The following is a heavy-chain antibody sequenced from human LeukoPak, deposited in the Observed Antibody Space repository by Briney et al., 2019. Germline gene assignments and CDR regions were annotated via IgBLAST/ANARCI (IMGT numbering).Heavy chain of an antibody. CDR3: ARAKRPMVLDH. J-gene: IGHJ4*02. CDR2: IKPDGSEG. V-gene: IGHV3-7*03. Sequence: GGSLRPSCAASGSTFSTYWMNWVRQAPGKGLEWVANIKPDGSEGYYVDSVKGRFTLSRDNAQNSLYLQMNSLRDDDTAVYYCARAKRPMVLDHWGQGTLVTVSS. D-gene: IGHD3-10*01. CDR1: GSTFSTYW.